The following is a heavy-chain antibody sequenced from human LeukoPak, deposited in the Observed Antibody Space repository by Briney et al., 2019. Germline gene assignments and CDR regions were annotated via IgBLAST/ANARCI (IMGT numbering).Heavy chain of an antibody. J-gene: IGHJ4*02. D-gene: IGHD3-10*01. Sequence: KTAETLSLTCTVSGGSVSSGSYYWSWIRRPPGKGLEWNGYIYNRGSTNNTPSLKNRLTMSLATSKNQFSLKLSSVTAADTAVYYCARGSLGRAVMFFDYWGQGTLVTVFS. CDR1: GGSVSSGSYY. CDR2: IYNRGST. CDR3: ARGSLGRAVMFFDY. V-gene: IGHV4-61*01.